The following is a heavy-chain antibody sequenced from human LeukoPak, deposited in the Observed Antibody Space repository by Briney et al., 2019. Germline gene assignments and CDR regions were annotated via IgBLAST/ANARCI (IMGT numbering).Heavy chain of an antibody. CDR1: GLTVSSKY. J-gene: IGHJ4*02. V-gene: IGHV3-53*01. CDR3: ARVGGDRVAY. D-gene: IGHD4-17*01. CDR2: MYNNGNT. Sequence: GGSLRLSCAPSGLTVSSKYMSWVRQAPGKGLEWVSVMYNNGNTHYADSVKGRFTISRDNVKNMLYLQMNSLRPEDTALYYCARVGGDRVAYWCQGTLVTVSS.